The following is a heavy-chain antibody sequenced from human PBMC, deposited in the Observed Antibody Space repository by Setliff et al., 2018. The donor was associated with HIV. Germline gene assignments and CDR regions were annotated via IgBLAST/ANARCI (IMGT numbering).Heavy chain of an antibody. CDR2: ISRSGDSI. J-gene: IGHJ4*02. CDR1: GFTFDDYG. D-gene: IGHD2-21*01. V-gene: IGHV3-20*04. CDR3: ARVIQGPYYLDN. Sequence: TGGSLRLSCVASGFTFDDYGMGWVRQAPGKGLEWVAAISRSGDSIFYADSVKGRFTVSRDNAKNTVYLEINNLKDEDAAVYYCARVIQGPYYLDNWGQGVLVTVSS.